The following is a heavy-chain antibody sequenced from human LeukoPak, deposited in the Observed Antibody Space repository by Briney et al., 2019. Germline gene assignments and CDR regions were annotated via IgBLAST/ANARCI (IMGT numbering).Heavy chain of an antibody. CDR2: IYYSGST. V-gene: IGHV4-59*01. CDR1: GGSISSYY. D-gene: IGHD2-8*01. CDR3: ARARDLSYTTDAFDS. J-gene: IGHJ3*02. Sequence: PSETLSLTCTVSGGSISSYYWSWIRQPPGKGLEWIGYIYYSGSTNYNPSLKSRVTISVDTSKNQFSLKLSSVTAADTAVYYCARARDLSYTTDAFDSWGQGTMVTVSS.